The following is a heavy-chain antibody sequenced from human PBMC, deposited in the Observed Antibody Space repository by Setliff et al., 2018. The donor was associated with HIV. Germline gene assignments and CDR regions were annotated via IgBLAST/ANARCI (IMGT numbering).Heavy chain of an antibody. CDR1: GVSIRSDVYY. D-gene: IGHD3-3*01. J-gene: IGHJ4*02. CDR3: ARPSFGIGGGSIFDS. V-gene: IGHV4-61*09. Sequence: SETLSLTCTVSGVSIRSDVYYWSWIRQPAGKGLEWIGHIYTSGSTNYNPSLKSRVTMSVDTSKNQFSLKLSSVTAADTAVYYCARPSFGIGGGSIFDSWGQGTLVTVSS. CDR2: IYTSGST.